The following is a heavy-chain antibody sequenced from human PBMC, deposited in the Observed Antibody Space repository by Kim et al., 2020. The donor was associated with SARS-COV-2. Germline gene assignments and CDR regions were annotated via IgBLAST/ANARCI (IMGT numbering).Heavy chain of an antibody. J-gene: IGHJ4*01. CDR3: ARDGYCSSTSCYASYYF. CDR1: GFTFSSYG. V-gene: IGHV3-33*05. Sequence: GGSLRLSCAASGFTFSSYGMHWARQAPGKGLEWVAVISYDGSNKYYADSVKGRFTISRDNSKNTLYLQMNSLRAEDTAVYYCARDGYCSSTSCYASYYF. CDR2: ISYDGSNK. D-gene: IGHD2-2*03.